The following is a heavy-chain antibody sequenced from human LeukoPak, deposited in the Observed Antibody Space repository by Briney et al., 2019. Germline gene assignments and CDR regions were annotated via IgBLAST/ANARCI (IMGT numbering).Heavy chain of an antibody. CDR2: IFYSGST. CDR1: GGSINSGGYY. J-gene: IGHJ4*02. V-gene: IGHV4-61*08. CDR3: ARGGSWYGY. D-gene: IGHD6-13*01. Sequence: WETLSLTCTVSGGSINSGGYYWSWIRQPPGKGLEWIGYIFYSGSTDYNPSLKSRVTISVDTSKNQFSLKLSSVTAADTAVYYCARGGSWYGYWGQGTLVTVSS.